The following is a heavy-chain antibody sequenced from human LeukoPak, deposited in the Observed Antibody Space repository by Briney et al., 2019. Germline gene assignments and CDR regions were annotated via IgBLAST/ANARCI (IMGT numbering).Heavy chain of an antibody. Sequence: GGSLRLSCAASGFTFDDYAMHWVRQAPGKGLEWVSGTSWNSGSIGYADSVKGRFTISRDNAKNSLYLQMNSLRAEDTALYYCAKARGYSYAEYFQHWGQGTLVTVSS. CDR2: TSWNSGSI. J-gene: IGHJ1*01. CDR1: GFTFDDYA. V-gene: IGHV3-9*01. D-gene: IGHD5-18*01. CDR3: AKARGYSYAEYFQH.